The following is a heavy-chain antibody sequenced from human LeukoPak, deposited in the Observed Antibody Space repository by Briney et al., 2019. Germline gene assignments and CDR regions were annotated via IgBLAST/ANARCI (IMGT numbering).Heavy chain of an antibody. J-gene: IGHJ4*02. CDR3: AREMAV. Sequence: GGSLRLSCAASGFTLSDYAMHWARQVPGKGLEWVAVIWYDGSNEDYADSVKGRFTISRDNSKNTLYLQMNSLRAEDTAVYYCAREMAVWGQGALVTVSS. D-gene: IGHD2-8*01. V-gene: IGHV3-33*08. CDR1: GFTLSDYA. CDR2: IWYDGSNE.